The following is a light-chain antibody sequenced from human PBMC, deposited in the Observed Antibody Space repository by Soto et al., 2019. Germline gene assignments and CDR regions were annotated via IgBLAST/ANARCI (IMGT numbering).Light chain of an antibody. CDR2: GAS. J-gene: IGKJ1*01. CDR3: QQYGSLGR. Sequence: EIVLTQSAGTLSLSPGERATLSCRASQSVSNNYLAWYQQKPGQAPRLLIYGASNRATGIPDRFSGSGSGTDFTLTISRLEPEDIAVYYCQQYGSLGRFAQGTKVDIK. CDR1: QSVSNNY. V-gene: IGKV3-20*01.